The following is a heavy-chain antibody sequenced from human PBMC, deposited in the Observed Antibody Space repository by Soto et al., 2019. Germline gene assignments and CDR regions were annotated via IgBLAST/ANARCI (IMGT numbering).Heavy chain of an antibody. D-gene: IGHD4-17*01. CDR3: ARRRRGLYGERREFDY. Sequence: QSQTLSLTCAVYGGSFSGYYWSWIRQPPGKGLEWIGEINHSGSTNYNPSLKSRVTISVDTSKNQFSLKLSSVTAADTAVYYCARRRRGLYGERREFDYWGQGTLVTVSS. CDR1: GGSFSGYY. V-gene: IGHV4-34*01. CDR2: INHSGST. J-gene: IGHJ4*02.